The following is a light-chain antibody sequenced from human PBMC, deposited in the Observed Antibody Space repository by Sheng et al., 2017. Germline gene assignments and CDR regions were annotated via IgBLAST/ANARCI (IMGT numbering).Light chain of an antibody. V-gene: IGKV1-39*01. Sequence: DIQMTQSPSSLSASVGDRVTITCRTSQTISTYLNWYQQRPGRAPTLLIYAASNLHSGVPSRFSGSGSGTEFTLTITSLQPEDFATYYCHQTYRAPPFSFGPGTTV. J-gene: IGKJ3*01. CDR3: HQTYRAPPFS. CDR2: AAS. CDR1: QTISTY.